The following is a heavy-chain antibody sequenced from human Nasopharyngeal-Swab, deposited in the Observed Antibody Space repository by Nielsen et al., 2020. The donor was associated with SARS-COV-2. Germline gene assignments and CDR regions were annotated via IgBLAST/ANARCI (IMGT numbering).Heavy chain of an antibody. V-gene: IGHV1-2*02. Sequence: ASVKVSCKPSGYTFTDYYMHWVRQAPGQGLEWLGWIYPDTGGTNYAQKFQGRITMTRDTSTGTAYMELRRLTSDDTAVYFCASGGVYTSALFDYWGQGTLVTVSS. J-gene: IGHJ4*02. CDR1: GYTFTDYY. CDR3: ASGGVYTSALFDY. CDR2: IYPDTGGT. D-gene: IGHD3-16*01.